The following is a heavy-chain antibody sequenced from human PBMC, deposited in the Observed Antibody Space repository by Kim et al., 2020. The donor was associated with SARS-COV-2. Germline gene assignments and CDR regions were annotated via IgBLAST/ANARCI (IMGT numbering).Heavy chain of an antibody. CDR3: GTGARYCSGGTCYSTFDY. J-gene: IGHJ4*02. CDR2: IDPTDSYT. Sequence: GESLTISCKASGYSFTAYWISWVRQLPGKGLEWMGRIDPTDSYTNYSPSFEGHVTLSVDKSTKTAYMRWSSLKASDSALYYCGTGARYCSGGTCYSTFDYWGQGTHVNVSS. V-gene: IGHV5-10-1*01. CDR1: GYSFTAYW. D-gene: IGHD2-15*01.